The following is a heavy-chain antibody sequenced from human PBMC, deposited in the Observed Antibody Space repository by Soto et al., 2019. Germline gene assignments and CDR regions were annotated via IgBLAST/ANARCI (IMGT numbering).Heavy chain of an antibody. Sequence: GESLKISCKVSVYSFTSYWIGWVRQMPGKGLEWMGIIYPGDSDTRYSPSFQGQVTISADKSISTAYLQWSSLKASDTAMYYCARIGSSTSEPYGMDVWGQGTTVTVSS. D-gene: IGHD2-2*01. CDR1: VYSFTSYW. V-gene: IGHV5-51*01. J-gene: IGHJ6*02. CDR2: IYPGDSDT. CDR3: ARIGSSTSEPYGMDV.